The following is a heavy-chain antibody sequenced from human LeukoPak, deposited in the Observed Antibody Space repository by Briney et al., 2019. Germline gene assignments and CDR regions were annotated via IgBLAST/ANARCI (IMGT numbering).Heavy chain of an antibody. CDR3: ARDRFMDV. CDR2: IYSGGST. D-gene: IGHD3-16*01. V-gene: IGHV3-53*01. CDR1: GFTFSSYG. J-gene: IGHJ6*02. Sequence: PGGSLRLSCAASGFTFSSYGMHWVRQAPGKGLEWVSVIYSGGSTYYADSVKGRFTISRDNSRNTLYLQMDSLRAEDTAVYYCARDRFMDVWGRGTTVTVS.